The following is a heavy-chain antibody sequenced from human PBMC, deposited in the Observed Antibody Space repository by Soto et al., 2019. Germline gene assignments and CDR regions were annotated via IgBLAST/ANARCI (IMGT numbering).Heavy chain of an antibody. CDR1: GDSVSSPYY. Sequence: QVQLQESGPGLVKPSGTLSLTCAVSGDSVSSPYYWCWVRQPPGKGLEWVGEVFHIGTTSNNPSRSSRGTISIDNPINLFSLSLSSVTAADTAVYYCARSSGWYPVHSWCPGTLVIVSS. CDR2: VFHIGTT. D-gene: IGHD6-19*01. V-gene: IGHV4-4*02. CDR3: ARSSGWYPVHS. J-gene: IGHJ4*02.